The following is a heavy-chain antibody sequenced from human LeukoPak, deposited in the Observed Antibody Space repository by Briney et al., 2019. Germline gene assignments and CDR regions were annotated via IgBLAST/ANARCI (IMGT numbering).Heavy chain of an antibody. D-gene: IGHD3-10*01. CDR2: ISGSGGST. CDR1: GFTFSSYG. Sequence: GGSLRLSCAASGFTFSSYGMSWVRQAPGKGLEWVSAISGSGGSTYYADSVKGRFTISRDNSKNTLYLQMNSLRAEDTAVYYCAKVCCGSGSSYWGQGTLVTVSS. V-gene: IGHV3-23*01. CDR3: AKVCCGSGSSY. J-gene: IGHJ4*02.